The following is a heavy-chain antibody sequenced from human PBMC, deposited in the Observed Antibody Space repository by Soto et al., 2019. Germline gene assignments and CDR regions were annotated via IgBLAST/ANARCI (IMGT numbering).Heavy chain of an antibody. CDR1: GFTFSSYG. Sequence: QVQLVESGGGVVQPGRSLRLSCAASGFTFSSYGMHWVRQAPGKGLEWVAVIWYDGSNKYYADSVKGRFTISRDNSKNTLELQMNSLRAEDTAVYYCARDLKGIAARPDYGMDVWGQGTTVTVSS. J-gene: IGHJ6*02. D-gene: IGHD6-6*01. V-gene: IGHV3-33*01. CDR2: IWYDGSNK. CDR3: ARDLKGIAARPDYGMDV.